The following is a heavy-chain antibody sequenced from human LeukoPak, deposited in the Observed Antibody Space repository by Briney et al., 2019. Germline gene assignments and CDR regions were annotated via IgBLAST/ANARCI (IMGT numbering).Heavy chain of an antibody. V-gene: IGHV3-7*01. CDR3: AREKDSSSWYPHFDY. Sequence: GGSLRLSCAASGFTFSSYWMSWVRQAPGKGLEWVANIKQDGSEKYYADSVKGRFTISRDNSKNTLYLQMNSLRAEDTAVYYCAREKDSSSWYPHFDYWGQGTLVTVSS. CDR2: IKQDGSEK. J-gene: IGHJ4*02. D-gene: IGHD6-13*01. CDR1: GFTFSSYW.